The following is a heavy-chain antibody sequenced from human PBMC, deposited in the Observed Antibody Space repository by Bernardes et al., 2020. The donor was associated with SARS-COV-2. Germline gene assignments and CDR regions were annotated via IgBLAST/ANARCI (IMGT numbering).Heavy chain of an antibody. J-gene: IGHJ4*02. CDR1: GYTFTGYY. V-gene: IGHV1-2*02. CDR2: INPNSGGT. CDR3: ARVPPWWELYAEWGDY. D-gene: IGHD1-26*01. Sequence: ASVKVSCKASGYTFTGYYMYWVRQAPGQGLEWMGWINPNSGGTNYAQKFQGRVTMTRDTSISTAYMELSRLRSDDTAVYYCARVPPWWELYAEWGDYWGQGTLVTVSS.